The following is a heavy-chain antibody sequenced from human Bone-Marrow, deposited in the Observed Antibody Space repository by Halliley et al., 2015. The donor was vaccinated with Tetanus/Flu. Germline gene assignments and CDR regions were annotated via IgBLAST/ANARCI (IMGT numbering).Heavy chain of an antibody. CDR3: TKDYSYAIDV. CDR2: IRSKANGFAT. J-gene: IGHJ6*02. V-gene: IGHV3-73*01. Sequence: LEWIGHIRSKANGFATTYGASVKGRFTVSRDDSTAYLQMSSLKPEDTAVYYCTKDYSYAIDVWGQGTAVIVSS.